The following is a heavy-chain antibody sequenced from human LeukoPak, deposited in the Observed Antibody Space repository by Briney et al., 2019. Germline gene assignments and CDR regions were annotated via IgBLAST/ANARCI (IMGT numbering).Heavy chain of an antibody. V-gene: IGHV4-61*02. CDR3: ASIQSYYFGLDV. Sequence: PSQTLSLTCTVSGGSISSGSYYWSWIRQPAGKGLAWIGRINTSGSTNYNPSLKSRVTISVDTSKNQFSLKLSSVTAADTAVYYCASIQSYYFGLDVGGQATTVTVSS. J-gene: IGHJ6*02. D-gene: IGHD4-11*01. CDR1: GGSISSGSYY. CDR2: INTSGST.